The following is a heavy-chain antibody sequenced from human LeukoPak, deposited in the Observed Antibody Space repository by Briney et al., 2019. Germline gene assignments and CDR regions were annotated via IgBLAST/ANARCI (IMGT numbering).Heavy chain of an antibody. CDR2: IYSGGST. Sequence: GGSLRLSCAASGFTVSSNYMSWVRHAPGEGVEWVLVIYSGGSTYPADCVNSRVTISKDNSKTTLHPQMNSLRDEDTAVYYCARIVARGAFDIWGQGTMVTVSS. CDR1: GFTVSSNY. J-gene: IGHJ3*02. CDR3: ARIVARGAFDI. D-gene: IGHD1-26*01. V-gene: IGHV3-66*01.